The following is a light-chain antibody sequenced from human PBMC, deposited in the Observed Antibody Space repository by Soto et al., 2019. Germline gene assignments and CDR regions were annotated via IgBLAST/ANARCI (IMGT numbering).Light chain of an antibody. J-gene: IGKJ1*01. CDR3: QQYYSTPRT. V-gene: IGKV4-1*01. CDR1: QRVLYSSNNKSY. CDR2: WAS. Sequence: DIVMTQSPDSLAVSLGERANLNCKSSQRVLYSSNNKSYLAWYQQKPGQPPKLLIYWASTRESGVPDRFSGSGSGTDFTLTISSLQAEDVAVYYCQQYYSTPRTFGQGTKVDIK.